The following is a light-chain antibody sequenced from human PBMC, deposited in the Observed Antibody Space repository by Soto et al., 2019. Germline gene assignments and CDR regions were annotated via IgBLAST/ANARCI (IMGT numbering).Light chain of an antibody. V-gene: IGKV1-16*01. CDR1: QGIGNN. CDR3: LQYESYPYT. J-gene: IGKJ3*01. Sequence: DIQMTQSPFSLSASVGDRVTISCRATQGIGNNLGWLQQKPGKAPKSLIYDASRLQGGVPVRFSGTGSGTDFTLTISSLQPEDFATYYCLQYESYPYTFGPGTTVDIK. CDR2: DAS.